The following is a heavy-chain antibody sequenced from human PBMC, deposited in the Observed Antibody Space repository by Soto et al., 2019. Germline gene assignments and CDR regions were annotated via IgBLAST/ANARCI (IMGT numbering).Heavy chain of an antibody. Sequence: QVQLVQSGAEVKKPGASVKVSCKASGYTFTSYGISWVRQAPGQGLEWMGWISAYNGNTNYAQKLQGRVTMTTDTSTNTAYMELRSLRSDDTAVYYCAATYYYDSSGYYPLDYWGQGTLVTVSS. CDR3: AATYYYDSSGYYPLDY. CDR2: ISAYNGNT. V-gene: IGHV1-18*04. D-gene: IGHD3-22*01. CDR1: GYTFTSYG. J-gene: IGHJ4*02.